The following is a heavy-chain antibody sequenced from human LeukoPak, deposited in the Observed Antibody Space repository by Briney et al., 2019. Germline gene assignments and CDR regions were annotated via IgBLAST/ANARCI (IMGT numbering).Heavy chain of an antibody. J-gene: IGHJ3*02. CDR2: IYTSGST. CDR1: GGSISSYY. D-gene: IGHD3-3*01. V-gene: IGHV4-4*07. Sequence: SETLSLTCTVSGGSISSYYWSWIRRPAGKGLEWIGRIYTSGSTNYNPSLKSRVTMSVDTSKNQFSLKLSSVTAADTAVYYCASTIEWLGAFDIWGQGTMVTVSS. CDR3: ASTIEWLGAFDI.